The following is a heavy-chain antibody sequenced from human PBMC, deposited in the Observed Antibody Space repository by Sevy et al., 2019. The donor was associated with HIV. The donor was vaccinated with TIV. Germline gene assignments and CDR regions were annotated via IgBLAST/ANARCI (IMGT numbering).Heavy chain of an antibody. CDR1: GFTFSDHY. J-gene: IGHJ6*02. D-gene: IGHD2-2*02. Sequence: GGSLRLSCAASGFTFSDHYMDWVRQAPGKGLEWVGRTRNKANSYTTEYAASVKGRFTISRDDSKNSLYLQMNSLKTEGTAVDYCARESCSSTSCYTPNYYYYYGMDVWGQGTTVTVSS. V-gene: IGHV3-72*01. CDR2: TRNKANSYTT. CDR3: ARESCSSTSCYTPNYYYYYGMDV.